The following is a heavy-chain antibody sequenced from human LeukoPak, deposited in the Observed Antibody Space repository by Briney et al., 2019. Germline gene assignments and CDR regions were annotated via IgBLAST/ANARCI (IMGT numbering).Heavy chain of an antibody. V-gene: IGHV3-43*02. D-gene: IGHD4-11*01. CDR2: ISGEGGST. Sequence: GGSLRLSCAASGFTFDDFAMHWVRQAPGKGLECVSLISGEGGSTYHADSVKGRFTISRDNAKNSLYVQMNSLRAEDTAVYYCARCYSNYIDYYYMDVWGKGTTVTVSS. CDR3: ARCYSNYIDYYYMDV. J-gene: IGHJ6*03. CDR1: GFTFDDFA.